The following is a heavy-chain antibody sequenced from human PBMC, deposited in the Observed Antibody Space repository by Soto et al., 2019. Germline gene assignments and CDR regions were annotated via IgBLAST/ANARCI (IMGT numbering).Heavy chain of an antibody. J-gene: IGHJ6*03. V-gene: IGHV3-64*01. Sequence: EVQLAESGGGLAQPGGSLRLSCAASGFTLSGYAVDWVRQAPGKGLEYVSGISSNGVGTYYANSVQGRFTISRDNSKNTVYLQIGSLRPEDMAVYYCARLARPDFYYMDVWGKGTTVTVSS. D-gene: IGHD6-6*01. CDR2: ISSNGVGT. CDR3: ARLARPDFYYMDV. CDR1: GFTLSGYA.